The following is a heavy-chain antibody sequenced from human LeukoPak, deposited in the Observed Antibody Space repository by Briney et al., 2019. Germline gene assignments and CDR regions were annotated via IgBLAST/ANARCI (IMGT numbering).Heavy chain of an antibody. D-gene: IGHD6-19*01. CDR1: GGSISSTNW. CDR3: ARDMAVADDGVY. V-gene: IGHV4-4*02. Sequence: SGTLSLTCAVSGGSISSTNWWSWVRQPPGKGLEWIGEIYHTGITNYNPSLKTRVTMSVDKSKNQFSLEVSSVTDADTAVYYCARDMAVADDGVYWGQGTLVTVSS. CDR2: IYHTGIT. J-gene: IGHJ4*02.